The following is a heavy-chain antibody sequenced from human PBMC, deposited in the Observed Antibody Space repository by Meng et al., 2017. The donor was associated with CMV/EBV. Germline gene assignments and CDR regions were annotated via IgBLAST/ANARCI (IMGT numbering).Heavy chain of an antibody. D-gene: IGHD3-3*01. V-gene: IGHV3-30*03. CDR1: GFTFSSYW. CDR2: ISYDGSNK. J-gene: IGHJ4*02. CDR3: ARVGIWSGYYYFDY. Sequence: GESLKISCAASGFTFSSYWMSWVRQAPGKGLEWVAVISYDGSNKYYADSVKGRFTISRDNSKNTLYLQMNSLRAEDTAVYYCARVGIWSGYYYFDYWGQGTLVTVSS.